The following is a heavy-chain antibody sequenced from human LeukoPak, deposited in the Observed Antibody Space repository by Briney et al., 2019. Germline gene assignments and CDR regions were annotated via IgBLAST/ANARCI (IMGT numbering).Heavy chain of an antibody. CDR2: IYYSGST. V-gene: IGHV4-59*01. Sequence: SETLSLTCTVSGGSISSYYWSWIRQPTGKGLEWIGYIYYSGSTNYNPSLKSRVTISVDTSKNQFSLRLSSVTAADTAVYCCARGFDYVWGSHRALGYWGQGTLVTVSS. CDR3: ARGFDYVWGSHRALGY. CDR1: GGSISSYY. J-gene: IGHJ4*02. D-gene: IGHD3-16*02.